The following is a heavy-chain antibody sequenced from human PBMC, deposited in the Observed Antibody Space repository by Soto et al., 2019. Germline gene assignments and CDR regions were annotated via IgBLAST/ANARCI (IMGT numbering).Heavy chain of an antibody. CDR3: ARALGVYCGGDCALDY. J-gene: IGHJ4*02. D-gene: IGHD2-21*02. V-gene: IGHV3-33*01. Sequence: QVQLVESGGGVVQPGRSLRLSCAASGFTFSSYGMHWVRQAPGKGLEWVAVIWYDGSNKYYADSVKGRFTISRDNSKNTLYLQMNSLRAEDTAVYYCARALGVYCGGDCALDYLGQGTLVTVSS. CDR2: IWYDGSNK. CDR1: GFTFSSYG.